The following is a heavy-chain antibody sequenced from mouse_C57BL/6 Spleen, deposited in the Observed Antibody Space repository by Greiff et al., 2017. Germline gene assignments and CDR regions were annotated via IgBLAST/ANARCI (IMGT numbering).Heavy chain of an antibody. D-gene: IGHD1-1*01. V-gene: IGHV1-81*01. Sequence: VQLQESGAELARPGASVKLSCKASGYTFTSYGIRWVKQRPGQGLEWIGEIYPRSGNTYYNEKFKGKATLTADKSSSTAYMELRSLTSEDSAVYFGARSSPITTVVATGDYWGQGTTLTVSS. CDR3: ARSSPITTVVATGDY. CDR2: IYPRSGNT. J-gene: IGHJ2*01. CDR1: GYTFTSYG.